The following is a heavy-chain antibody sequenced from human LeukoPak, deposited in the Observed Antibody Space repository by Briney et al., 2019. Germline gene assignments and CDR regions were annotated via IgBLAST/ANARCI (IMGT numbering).Heavy chain of an antibody. CDR2: INPSGGST. Sequence: ASVKLSCKASGYTFTSYYIHWVRQPPGQGLEWMGIINPSGGSTSYAQKFQGRVTMTRDTSTSTVYMELSSLRSEDTAVYYCARVTTQIDYWGQGTLVTVSS. CDR3: ARVTTQIDY. J-gene: IGHJ4*02. CDR1: GYTFTSYY. V-gene: IGHV1-46*01. D-gene: IGHD1-1*01.